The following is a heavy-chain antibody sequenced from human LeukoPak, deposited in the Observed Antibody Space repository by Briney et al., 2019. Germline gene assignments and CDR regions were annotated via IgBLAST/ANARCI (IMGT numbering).Heavy chain of an antibody. D-gene: IGHD3-10*01. CDR3: ATDGYYYGSGSMGY. V-gene: IGHV1-18*01. CDR1: GYTFTSYG. CDR2: ISAYNGNT. Sequence: ASVKVSCKASGYTFTSYGISWVRQAPGQGLEWMGWISAYNGNTNYAQKLQGRVTMTTDTSTSTAYMELSSLRSEDTAVYYCATDGYYYGSGSMGYWGQGTLVTVSS. J-gene: IGHJ4*02.